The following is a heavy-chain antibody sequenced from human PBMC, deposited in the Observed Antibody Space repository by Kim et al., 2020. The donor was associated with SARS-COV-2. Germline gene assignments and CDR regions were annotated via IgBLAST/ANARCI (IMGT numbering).Heavy chain of an antibody. V-gene: IGHV1-58*01. J-gene: IGHJ3*02. CDR2: IVVGSGNT. Sequence: SVKVSCKASGFTFTSSAVQWVRQARGQRLEWIGWIVVGSGNTNYAQKFQERVTITRDISTSTAYMELSSLRSEDTAVYYCAAPSNYYDSSGYYLNYDAFDIWGQGTMVTVSS. D-gene: IGHD3-22*01. CDR3: AAPSNYYDSSGYYLNYDAFDI. CDR1: GFTFTSSA.